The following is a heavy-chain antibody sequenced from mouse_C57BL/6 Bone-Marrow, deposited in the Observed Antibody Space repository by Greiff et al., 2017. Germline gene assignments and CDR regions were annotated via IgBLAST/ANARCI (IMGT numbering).Heavy chain of an antibody. V-gene: IGHV3-6*01. CDR3: ARGLITTVGLDV. CDR2: ISYDGSN. D-gene: IGHD1-1*01. CDR1: GYSITSGYY. J-gene: IGHJ1*03. Sequence: EVQLQQSGPGLVKPSQSLSLTCSVTGYSITSGYYWNWIRQFPGNKLEWMGYISYDGSNNYNPSLKNRISITRDTSKNQFFLKLNSVTTEDTATYYCARGLITTVGLDVWGTGTTVTVSS.